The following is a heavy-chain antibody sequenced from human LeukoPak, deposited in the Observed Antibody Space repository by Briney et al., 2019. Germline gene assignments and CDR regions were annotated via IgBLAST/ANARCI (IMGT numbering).Heavy chain of an antibody. V-gene: IGHV3-23*01. J-gene: IGHJ4*02. Sequence: GGPLRLSCAVSGFSVSSFGMSWVRQAPGKGLEWISAISVNGETTWYADSVRGRFIISRDNSKNTLYLQLSSLRAEDTAVYYCAQGFSSGWYPYWGQGSLVSVSS. D-gene: IGHD6-19*01. CDR2: ISVNGETT. CDR3: AQGFSSGWYPY. CDR1: GFSVSSFG.